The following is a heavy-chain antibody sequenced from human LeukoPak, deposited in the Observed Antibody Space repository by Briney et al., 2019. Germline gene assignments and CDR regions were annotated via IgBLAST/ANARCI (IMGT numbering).Heavy chain of an antibody. J-gene: IGHJ4*02. V-gene: IGHV3-66*02. Sequence: GGSLRLSCAASGFTVSSNYMNWVRQAPGKWLEWVSIIYSGGDTYYADSVKGRFTISRDNSKNTLYLQMNSLRTEDTAVYYCTRGPGSTWYSDYWGQGTLVTVSS. CDR1: GFTVSSNY. CDR3: TRGPGSTWYSDY. CDR2: IYSGGDT. D-gene: IGHD6-13*01.